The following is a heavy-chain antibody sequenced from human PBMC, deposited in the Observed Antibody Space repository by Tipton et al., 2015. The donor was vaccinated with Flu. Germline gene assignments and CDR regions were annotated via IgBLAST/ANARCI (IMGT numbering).Heavy chain of an antibody. CDR3: ARGASYYDSSGYQDH. V-gene: IGHV1-2*06. Sequence: QSGAEVKKPGASVKVSCKASGYTFTGYYMHWVRQAPGQGLEWMGRINPNSGGTNYAQKFQGRVTMTRDTSISTAYMELSRLRSDDTAVYYCARGASYYDSSGYQDHWGQGTLVTVSS. CDR2: INPNSGGT. CDR1: GYTFTGYY. J-gene: IGHJ4*02. D-gene: IGHD3-22*01.